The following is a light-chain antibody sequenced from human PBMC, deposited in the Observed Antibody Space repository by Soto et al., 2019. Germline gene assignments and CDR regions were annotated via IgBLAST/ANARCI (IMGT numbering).Light chain of an antibody. CDR2: DAS. V-gene: IGKV1-33*01. J-gene: IGKJ3*01. CDR1: QDISNY. CDR3: QQYDKLPIT. Sequence: DIPMTQSPSSLSASVGDRVTITCQASQDISNYLYWYQQKPGKSPKLLLYDASNLETGVPSRFSGSGSGTDFTFAISSLQAEDIATYYCQQYDKLPITVGPGTKVDIK.